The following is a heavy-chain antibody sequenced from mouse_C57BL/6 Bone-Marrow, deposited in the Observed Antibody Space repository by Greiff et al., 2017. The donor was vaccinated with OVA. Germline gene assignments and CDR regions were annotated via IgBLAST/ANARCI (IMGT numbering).Heavy chain of an antibody. D-gene: IGHD2-5*01. CDR2: ISDGGSYT. V-gene: IGHV5-4*01. CDR1: GFTFSSYA. CDR3: ARDLYSNYDFDY. Sequence: EVQGVESGGGLVKPGGSLKLSCAASGFTFSSYAMSWVRQTPEKRLEWVATISDGGSYTYYPDNVKGRFTISRDNAKNNLYLQMSHLKSEDTAMYYCARDLYSNYDFDYWGQGTTLTVSS. J-gene: IGHJ2*01.